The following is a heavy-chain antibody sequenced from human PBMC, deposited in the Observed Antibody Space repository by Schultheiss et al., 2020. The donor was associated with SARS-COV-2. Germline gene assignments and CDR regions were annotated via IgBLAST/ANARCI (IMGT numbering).Heavy chain of an antibody. CDR3: TRRNYYGSGARGFDP. Sequence: GGSLRLSCAASGFTFSNAWMSWVRQAPGKGLEWVGRIKSKTDGGTTDYAAPVKGRFTISRDDSNNTLYLQMNSLKTEDTAVYYCTRRNYYGSGARGFDPWGQGTLVTVSS. CDR2: IKSKTDGGTT. CDR1: GFTFSNAW. D-gene: IGHD3-10*01. V-gene: IGHV3-15*01. J-gene: IGHJ5*02.